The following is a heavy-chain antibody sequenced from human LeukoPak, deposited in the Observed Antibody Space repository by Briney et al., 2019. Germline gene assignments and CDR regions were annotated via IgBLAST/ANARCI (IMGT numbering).Heavy chain of an antibody. CDR2: IYPGDSDT. CDR1: GYSFSNWW. J-gene: IGHJ4*02. Sequence: GDSLKISFKASGYSFSNWWIGWVRQMPGKGLEWMEIIYPGDSDTTYSPSFQGQVTISADKSITTAYLQWGSLKASDTAMYYCVRFSDYWGQGTLVTVSS. CDR3: VRFSDY. V-gene: IGHV5-51*03.